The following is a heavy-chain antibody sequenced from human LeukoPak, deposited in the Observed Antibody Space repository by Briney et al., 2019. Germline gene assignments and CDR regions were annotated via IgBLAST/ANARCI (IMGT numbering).Heavy chain of an antibody. CDR3: ARDLMSPYSSSWYYYYYYYMDV. CDR1: GGTFSSYA. D-gene: IGHD6-13*01. J-gene: IGHJ6*03. V-gene: IGHV1-69*19. CDR2: IIPIFGTA. Sequence: SVKVSCKASGGTFSSYAISWVRQAPGQGLEWMGGIIPIFGTANYAQKFQGRVTITADESTSTAYMELSSLRSEDTAVYYCARDLMSPYSSSWYYYYYYYMDVWGKGITVTVSS.